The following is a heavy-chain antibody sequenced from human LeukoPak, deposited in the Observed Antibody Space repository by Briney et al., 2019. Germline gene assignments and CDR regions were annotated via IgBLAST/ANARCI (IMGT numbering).Heavy chain of an antibody. CDR2: INHSGST. Sequence: ASETLSLTCAVYGGSFSGYYWSWIRQPPGKGLEWIGEINHSGSTNYNPSLKSRVTISVDTSKNQFSLKLSSVTAADTAVYYCASLYYYGSGSYFWSPYYYYMDVWGKGTTVTISS. D-gene: IGHD3-10*01. J-gene: IGHJ6*03. V-gene: IGHV4-34*01. CDR3: ASLYYYGSGSYFWSPYYYYMDV. CDR1: GGSFSGYY.